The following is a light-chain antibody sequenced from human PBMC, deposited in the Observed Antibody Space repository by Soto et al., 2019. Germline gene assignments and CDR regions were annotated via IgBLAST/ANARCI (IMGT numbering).Light chain of an antibody. CDR1: QGISHY. J-gene: IGKJ4*01. CDR3: QKYTNVPT. V-gene: IGKV1-27*01. CDR2: AAS. Sequence: DIPMTQSPSSLSASVGDRVTITCRASQGISHYLAWYQQIPGKVPKLLISAASTLQSGVPSLFSGSGSGTDFTLTISSLQPEDVATYYCQKYTNVPTFGGGTKVEIK.